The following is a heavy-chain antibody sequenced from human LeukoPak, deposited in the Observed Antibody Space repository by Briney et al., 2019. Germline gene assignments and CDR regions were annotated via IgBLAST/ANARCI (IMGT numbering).Heavy chain of an antibody. Sequence: GGSLRLSCAASGFTFSNYWMSWVRQAPGKGLEWVANIKQDGSEIYYVDSVRGRFSISRDNAKNSLYLQMNNLRAEDTALCFCARDGYGTGTIFDYWGQGTLVTASS. CDR3: ARDGYGTGTIFDY. V-gene: IGHV3-7*01. D-gene: IGHD1-1*01. J-gene: IGHJ4*02. CDR2: IKQDGSEI. CDR1: GFTFSNYW.